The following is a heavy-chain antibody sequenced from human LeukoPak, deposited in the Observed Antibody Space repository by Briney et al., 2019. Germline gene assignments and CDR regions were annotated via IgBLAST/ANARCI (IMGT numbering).Heavy chain of an antibody. Sequence: GGSLRLSCAASAFTFSDYSINWVRQAPGKGLEWVSYISGRSSTIYYADSVKGRFTISRDNAKNSMYLQMNSLRAEDTAVYYFARDRIKRGSYYFDYWGQGTLVTVSS. CDR3: ARDRIKRGSYYFDY. D-gene: IGHD1-26*01. CDR1: AFTFSDYS. J-gene: IGHJ4*02. V-gene: IGHV3-48*01. CDR2: ISGRSSTI.